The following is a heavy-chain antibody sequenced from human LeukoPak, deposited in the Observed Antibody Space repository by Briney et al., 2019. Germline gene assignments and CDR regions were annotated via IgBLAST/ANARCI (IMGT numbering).Heavy chain of an antibody. J-gene: IGHJ4*02. CDR1: GYSISSGYY. Sequence: SETLSLTCAVSGYSISSGYYWGWIRQPPGKGLECVGSIYHSGSTYYNPSLKRRATISVDTSKNQFSLKLNSVTAADTAVYYCARRLGNYFDYWGQGTLVTVSS. V-gene: IGHV4-38-2*01. D-gene: IGHD3-10*01. CDR2: IYHSGST. CDR3: ARRLGNYFDY.